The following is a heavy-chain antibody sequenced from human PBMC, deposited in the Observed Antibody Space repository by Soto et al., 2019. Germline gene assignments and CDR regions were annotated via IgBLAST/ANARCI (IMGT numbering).Heavy chain of an antibody. CDR3: ARVRPSNYVDY. CDR1: GGSISSGGYS. J-gene: IGHJ4*02. Sequence: QLQLQESGSGLVKPSQTLSLTCAVSGGSISSGGYSWSWIRQPPGKGLEWIGYIYHSGSTYYNPSLKSRVTTSVDRYKNQFSLKLSSVTAADTAVYYCARVRPSNYVDYWGQGTLVTVSS. V-gene: IGHV4-30-2*01. D-gene: IGHD4-4*01. CDR2: IYHSGST.